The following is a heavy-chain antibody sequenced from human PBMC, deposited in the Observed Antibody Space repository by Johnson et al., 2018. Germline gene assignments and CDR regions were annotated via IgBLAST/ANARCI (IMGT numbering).Heavy chain of an antibody. CDR2: ISYDGSNK. V-gene: IGHV3-30*18. CDR1: GFTFRNHG. D-gene: IGHD4-17*01. CDR3: AKMGGDYVSYYYYYMDV. J-gene: IGHJ6*03. Sequence: QVQLVESGGGVVQPGRSLRLSCAASGFTFRNHGMHWVRQAPGKGLEWVAVISYDGSNKYYADSVKGRFVISRDNSKNTLYLQMNSPRADDTAVYYCAKMGGDYVSYYYYYMDVWGRGTTVTVSS.